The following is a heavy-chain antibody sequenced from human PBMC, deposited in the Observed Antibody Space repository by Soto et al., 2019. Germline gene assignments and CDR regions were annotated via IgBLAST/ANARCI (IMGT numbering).Heavy chain of an antibody. V-gene: IGHV3-30-3*01. J-gene: IGHJ4*02. CDR2: ISYDGSNK. CDR1: GFTFSSYA. Sequence: QVQLVESGGGVVQPGRSLRLSCAASGFTFSSYAMHWVRQAPGKGLEWVAVISYDGSNKYYADSVKGRFTISRDNSKNTLYLQMNSLRAEDTAVYYCAAHSSSFDYWGQGTLVTVSS. D-gene: IGHD6-6*01. CDR3: AAHSSSFDY.